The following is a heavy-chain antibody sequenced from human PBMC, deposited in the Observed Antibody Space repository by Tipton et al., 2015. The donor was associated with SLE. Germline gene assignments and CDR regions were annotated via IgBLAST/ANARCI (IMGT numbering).Heavy chain of an antibody. J-gene: IGHJ4*02. CDR1: GGSFSGYY. V-gene: IGHV4-34*01. CDR3: VRGWDYFDY. D-gene: IGHD7-27*01. CDR2: INHSGRT. Sequence: GLVKPSETLSLTCAVYGGSFSGYYWSWIRQPPGKGLEWIGEINHSGRTNYNPSLKSRVTISVDTSKNQFSLRLSSVTAADTAVYYCVRGWDYFDYWGQGTLVPVSS.